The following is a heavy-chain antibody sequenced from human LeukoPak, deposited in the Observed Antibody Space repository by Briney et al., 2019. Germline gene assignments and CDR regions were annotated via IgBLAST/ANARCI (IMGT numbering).Heavy chain of an antibody. CDR3: ARLHTKGDIVVVPAAIFYY. Sequence: ASVKVSCKASGYTFINFAMNWVRQVPGQGLEWMGWINTNTGNPTYAQGSTGRFVFSLDTSVSTAYLQISSLKAEDTAAYYCARLHTKGDIVVVPAAIFYYWGQGTLVTVSS. D-gene: IGHD2-2*01. CDR2: INTNTGNP. J-gene: IGHJ4*02. V-gene: IGHV7-4-1*02. CDR1: GYTFINFA.